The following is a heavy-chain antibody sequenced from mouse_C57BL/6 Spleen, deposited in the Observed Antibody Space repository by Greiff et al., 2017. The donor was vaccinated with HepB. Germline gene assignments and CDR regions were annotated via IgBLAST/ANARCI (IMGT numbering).Heavy chain of an antibody. CDR1: GYAFSSSW. D-gene: IGHD4-1*01. J-gene: IGHJ2*01. V-gene: IGHV1-82*01. Sequence: QVQLKESGPELVKPGASVKISCKASGYAFSSSWMNWVKQRPGKGLEWIGRIYPGDGDTNYNGKFKGKATLTADKSSSTAYMQLSSLTSEDSAVYFCARGWDEDYWGQGTTLTVSS. CDR2: IYPGDGDT. CDR3: ARGWDEDY.